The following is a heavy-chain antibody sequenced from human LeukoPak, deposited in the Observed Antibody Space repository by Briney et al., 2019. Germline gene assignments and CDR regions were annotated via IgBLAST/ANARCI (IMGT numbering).Heavy chain of an antibody. V-gene: IGHV4-39*01. Sequence: PSETLSLTCTVSGGSISSSSYYWGWIRQPPGKGLEWIGSIYYSGGTYYNPSLKSRVTISVDTSKNQFSLKLSSVTAADTAVYYCAGDSSGWQGFDYWGQGTLVTVSS. CDR3: AGDSSGWQGFDY. CDR2: IYYSGGT. D-gene: IGHD6-19*01. CDR1: GGSISSSSYY. J-gene: IGHJ4*02.